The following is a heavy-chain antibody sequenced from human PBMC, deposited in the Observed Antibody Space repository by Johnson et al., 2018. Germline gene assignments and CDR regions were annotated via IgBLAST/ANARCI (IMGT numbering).Heavy chain of an antibody. CDR2: MSDDGHNK. CDR1: GFTFSSYA. J-gene: IGHJ1*01. V-gene: IGHV3-30-3*01. CDR3: ARGDYVWGSYRMNAEYFQH. Sequence: QVQLVESGGGVVQXGRSLRLSCAASGFTFSSYAMHWVRQAPGKGLEWVAVMSDDGHNKYYADSVKGRFTISRDNSKNTLYLQMNSLRAEDTAVYYCARGDYVWGSYRMNAEYFQHWGQGTLVTVSS. D-gene: IGHD3-16*02.